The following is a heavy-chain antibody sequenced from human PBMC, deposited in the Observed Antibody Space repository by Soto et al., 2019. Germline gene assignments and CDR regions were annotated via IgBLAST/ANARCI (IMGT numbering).Heavy chain of an antibody. J-gene: IGHJ4*02. CDR2: INPSGGST. CDR1: GYTFTSYY. Sequence: QVQLVQSGAEVKKPGASVKVSCKASGYTFTSYYMHWVRQAPGQGLEWMGIINPSGGSTSYAQKFQGRVTMTRDTSTSTVYMELSSLSSEDTAVYYCARDAHIVVVTAIRALGYWGQGTLVTVSS. V-gene: IGHV1-46*01. CDR3: ARDAHIVVVTAIRALGY. D-gene: IGHD2-21*02.